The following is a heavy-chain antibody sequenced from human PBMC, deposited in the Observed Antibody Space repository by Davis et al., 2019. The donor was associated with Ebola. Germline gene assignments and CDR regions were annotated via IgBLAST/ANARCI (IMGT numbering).Heavy chain of an antibody. CDR1: GFTVSSNY. J-gene: IGHJ4*02. Sequence: ESLKISCAASGFTVSSNYMSWVRQAPGKGLEWIGYIYYSGSTNYNPSLKSRVTISVDTSKNQFSLKLSSVTAADTAVYYCARRYGGYDILTGYQYYFDYWGQGTLVTVSS. CDR3: ARRYGGYDILTGYQYYFDY. V-gene: IGHV4-59*08. CDR2: IYYSGST. D-gene: IGHD3-9*01.